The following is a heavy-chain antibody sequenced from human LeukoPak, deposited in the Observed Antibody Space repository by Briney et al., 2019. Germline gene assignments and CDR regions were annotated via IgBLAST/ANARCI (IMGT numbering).Heavy chain of an antibody. CDR2: FDPEDGET. J-gene: IGHJ4*02. D-gene: IGHD3-3*01. CDR3: ATSLEWLE. Sequence: ASVKVSCKVSGYTLTELSMHWVRQAPGKGLEWMGGFDPEDGETIYAQKFQGRVTMIEDTSTDTAYMELSSLRSEDTAVYYCATSLEWLEWGQGTLVTVSS. V-gene: IGHV1-24*01. CDR1: GYTLTELS.